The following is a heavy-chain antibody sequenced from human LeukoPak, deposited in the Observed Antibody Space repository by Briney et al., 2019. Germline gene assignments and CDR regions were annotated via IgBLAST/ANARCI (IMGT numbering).Heavy chain of an antibody. Sequence: GGSLRLSCAASGFTFSDSWMSWVRQAPGKGLEWVANMNQDGSEKDYVDSVKGRFTISRGNARNSLYLQMGSLRAEDAAVYYCATYTHWVAGDVWGQGTTVTVSS. D-gene: IGHD3-16*01. V-gene: IGHV3-7*01. CDR3: ATYTHWVAGDV. CDR2: MNQDGSEK. J-gene: IGHJ6*02. CDR1: GFTFSDSW.